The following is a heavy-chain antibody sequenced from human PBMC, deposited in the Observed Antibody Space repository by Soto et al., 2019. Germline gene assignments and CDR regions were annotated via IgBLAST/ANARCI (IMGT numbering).Heavy chain of an antibody. D-gene: IGHD4-17*01. Sequence: QVQLQESGPGLVKPSQTLSLTCTVSGGSISSGNYYWSWIRQPPGKGLEWIGFISYSGTTHYSASRRRRVSISVDTAKNQVPLGVGAVNGAGPGVYYCATMGTPVTGLYYFDYWGQGTLVTVSS. CDR2: ISYSGTT. CDR1: GGSISSGNYY. CDR3: ATMGTPVTGLYYFDY. J-gene: IGHJ4*02. V-gene: IGHV4-30-4*01.